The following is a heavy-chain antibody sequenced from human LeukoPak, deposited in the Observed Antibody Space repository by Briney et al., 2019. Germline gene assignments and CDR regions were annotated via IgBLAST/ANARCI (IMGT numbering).Heavy chain of an antibody. CDR1: GFTSGDYA. J-gene: IGHJ4*02. D-gene: IGHD6-19*01. V-gene: IGHV3-49*03. Sequence: GGSLRLSCTASGFTSGDYALSWFRQAPGKGLEWVSFISSKAYGGTTKYAASVRGRFTISRDYSKAIAYPQMDSLKTEDTGMYYCTRSLGSGWYIDYWGQGTLVTVSS. CDR2: ISSKAYGGTT. CDR3: TRSLGSGWYIDY.